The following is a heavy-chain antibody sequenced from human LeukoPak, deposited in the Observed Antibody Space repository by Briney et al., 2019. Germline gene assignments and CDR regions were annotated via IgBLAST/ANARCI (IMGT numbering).Heavy chain of an antibody. J-gene: IGHJ5*02. D-gene: IGHD3-22*01. CDR2: IYYSGST. V-gene: IGHV4-59*01. Sequence: SETLSLTSTVSGGSISSYYWSWIRQPPGKGLEWIGYIYYSGSTNYNPSLKSRVTISVDTSKNQFSLKLSSVTAADTAVYYCARVQDSSGYYYPNWFDPWGQGTLVTVSS. CDR1: GGSISSYY. CDR3: ARVQDSSGYYYPNWFDP.